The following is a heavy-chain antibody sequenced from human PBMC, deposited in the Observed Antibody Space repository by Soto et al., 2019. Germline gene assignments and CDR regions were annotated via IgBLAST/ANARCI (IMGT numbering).Heavy chain of an antibody. CDR3: ARDLQAGDDNVNWFAP. V-gene: IGHV3-30-3*01. CDR2: IAYDGSNK. CDR1: GFSISRSA. D-gene: IGHD1-1*01. Sequence: QVQLVESGGGVVQPGRSLRLSCVPSGFSISRSAMHWVRQAPGKGLEWVAVIAYDGSNKWYADSAKGRFTISRDNSKNTLYLDMSSLRAEDTAVYFCARDLQAGDDNVNWFAPWGQGTLVTVSS. J-gene: IGHJ5*02.